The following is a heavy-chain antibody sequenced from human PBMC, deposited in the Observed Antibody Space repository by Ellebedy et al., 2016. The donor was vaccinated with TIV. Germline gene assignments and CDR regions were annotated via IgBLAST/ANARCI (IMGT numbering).Heavy chain of an antibody. CDR1: GGSISSYY. CDR3: AGLTILAAPIDP. CDR2: IYYSGST. Sequence: SETLSLTCTVSGGSISSYYWSWIRQPPGKGLEWIGYIYYSGSTNYNPSLKSRVTISVDTSKNQFSLKLSSVTAADTAVYYCAGLTILAAPIDPWGQGTLVTVSS. D-gene: IGHD6-6*01. V-gene: IGHV4-59*08. J-gene: IGHJ5*02.